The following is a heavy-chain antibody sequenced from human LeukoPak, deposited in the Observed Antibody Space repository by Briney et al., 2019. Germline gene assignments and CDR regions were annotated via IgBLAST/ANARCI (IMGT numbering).Heavy chain of an antibody. V-gene: IGHV1-2*04. CDR2: INPNSGGT. D-gene: IGHD1-1*01. CDR1: GYTFTGYY. CDR3: ARDKRSGAPPRYAFDI. J-gene: IGHJ3*02. Sequence: ASVKVSCKASGYTFTGYYMHWVRQAPGQGLEWMGWINPNSGGTNYAQKFQGWVTMTRDTSISTAYMELSRLRSDDTAVYYCARDKRSGAPPRYAFDIWGQGTMVTVPS.